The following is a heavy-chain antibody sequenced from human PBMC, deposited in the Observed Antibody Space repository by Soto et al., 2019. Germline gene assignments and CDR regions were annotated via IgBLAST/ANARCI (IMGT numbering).Heavy chain of an antibody. CDR2: IIPIFGTA. D-gene: IGHD2-15*01. Sequence: QVQLVQSGAEVKKPGSSVKVSCKASGGTFSSYAISWVRQAPGQGLEWMGGIIPIFGTANYAQKFQGRVTITADESTSTAYMELSSLRSEDTAVYYCARGVAATVGYYYYGMDVWGQGTTVTVSS. CDR1: GGTFSSYA. V-gene: IGHV1-69*01. CDR3: ARGVAATVGYYYYGMDV. J-gene: IGHJ6*02.